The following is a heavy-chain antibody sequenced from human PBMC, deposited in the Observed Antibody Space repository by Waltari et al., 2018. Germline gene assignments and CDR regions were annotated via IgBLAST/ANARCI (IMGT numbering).Heavy chain of an antibody. CDR2: VYPAGNP. Sequence: VQLLESGGGLIQPVGSLRLSCAVSGFNVGSNYMSWVRLAPGKGLEWVSVVYPAGNPYYADSVKGRFTISRDSSDNTSSLQMNNLKDEDTAVYYCTRPPTYWGQGTQVTVSS. CDR3: TRPPTY. V-gene: IGHV3-53*01. J-gene: IGHJ4*02. CDR1: GFNVGSNY.